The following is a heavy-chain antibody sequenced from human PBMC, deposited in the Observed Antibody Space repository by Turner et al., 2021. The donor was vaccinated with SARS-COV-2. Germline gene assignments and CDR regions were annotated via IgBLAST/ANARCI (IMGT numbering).Heavy chain of an antibody. CDR2: FDPEDGAT. CDR3: ATGVAVAGTPSKYYYYYGMDV. Sequence: SMHWVRQAPGKGLEWMGGFDPEDGATIYAQKFQGRVTMTEDTSTDTAYMELSSLRSEDTAVYYCATGVAVAGTPSKYYYYYGMDVWGQGTTVTVSS. D-gene: IGHD6-19*01. J-gene: IGHJ6*02. V-gene: IGHV1-24*01. CDR1: S.